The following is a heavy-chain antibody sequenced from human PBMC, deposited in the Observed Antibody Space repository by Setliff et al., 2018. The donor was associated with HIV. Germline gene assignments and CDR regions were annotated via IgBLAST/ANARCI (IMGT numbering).Heavy chain of an antibody. CDR1: GASISNYN. CDR2: LYTSGST. J-gene: IGHJ3*02. D-gene: IGHD3-22*01. CDR3: ARDVGYDSDGYRHAFDI. V-gene: IGHV4-4*07. Sequence: KPSETLSLTCTVSGASISNYNWNWIRQPAGRGLEWIGRLYTSGSTKYNPSLKSRVTMSVDTSKNQVSLRLISVTAADTALYYCARDVGYDSDGYRHAFDIWGQGTMVTVSS.